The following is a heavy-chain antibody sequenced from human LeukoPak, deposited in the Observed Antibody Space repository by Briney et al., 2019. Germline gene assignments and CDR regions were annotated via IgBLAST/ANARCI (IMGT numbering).Heavy chain of an antibody. J-gene: IGHJ4*02. CDR1: GFTFSSYA. Sequence: PGGSLRLSCAASGFTFSSYAMHWVRQAPGKGLEWVSAISGSGGSTYYADSVKGRFTISRDNSKNTLYLQMNSLRAEDTAVYYCVVTLAVAGLDYWGQGTLVTVSS. CDR2: ISGSGGST. D-gene: IGHD6-19*01. V-gene: IGHV3-23*01. CDR3: VVTLAVAGLDY.